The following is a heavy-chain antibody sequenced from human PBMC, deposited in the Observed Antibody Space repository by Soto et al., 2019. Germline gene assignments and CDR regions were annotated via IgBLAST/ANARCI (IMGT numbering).Heavy chain of an antibody. J-gene: IGHJ3*01. CDR1: GFTFSSSG. V-gene: IGHV3-23*01. CDR2: ISIRGDYR. Sequence: EGQLLQSGGGLVQPGESLRLSCAASGFTFSSSGMSWVRQAPGKGLEWVSSISIRGDYRYYADSVKGRFTISRDNSKHTLYLQMSSLTAEDPALYYCANHGGFDFWGQGTMVAVSS. CDR3: ANHGGFDF. D-gene: IGHD4-17*01.